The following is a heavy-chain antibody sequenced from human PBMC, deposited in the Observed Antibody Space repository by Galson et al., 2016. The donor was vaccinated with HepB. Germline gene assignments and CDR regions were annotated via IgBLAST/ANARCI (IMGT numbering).Heavy chain of an antibody. V-gene: IGHV1-46*01. Sequence: SVKVSCKASGYTFTSYYMNWVRQAPGQGLEWMGLINPSGGGTNYAQNFRGRVTMTRDTSTNTVYMELSSLRSDDTAVYYCARAHPFRLGELSSRGLDYWGQGTLVTVS. CDR2: INPSGGGT. J-gene: IGHJ4*02. CDR1: GYTFTSYY. CDR3: ARAHPFRLGELSSRGLDY. D-gene: IGHD3-16*02.